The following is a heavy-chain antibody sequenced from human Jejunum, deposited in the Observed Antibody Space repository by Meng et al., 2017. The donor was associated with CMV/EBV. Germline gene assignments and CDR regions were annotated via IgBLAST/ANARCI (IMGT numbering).Heavy chain of an antibody. CDR3: ARGAGIEVADWGRHCDY. J-gene: IGHJ4*02. CDR2: VYTSGST. D-gene: IGHD6-19*01. CDR1: SLSTYY. Sequence: SLSTYYWSWIRQPPGKGLEWIGYVYTSGSTKYNPSLKSRVTISIDTSKNQFSLKLSSVTAADTAVYYCARGAGIEVADWGRHCDYWGQGTLVTVSS. V-gene: IGHV4-4*08.